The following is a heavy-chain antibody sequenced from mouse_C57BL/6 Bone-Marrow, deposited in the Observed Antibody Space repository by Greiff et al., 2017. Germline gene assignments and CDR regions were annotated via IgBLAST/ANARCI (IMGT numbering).Heavy chain of an antibody. CDR1: GFSLTSYA. D-gene: IGHD2-1*01. CDR2: IRTSGGT. J-gene: IGHJ1*03. Sequence: VQLKESGPGLVAPSQCLSISCTVSGFSLTSYAISWVRQPPGKGLEWLGVIRTSGGTNYNSTLKSNLSISKDNSKSHVFLKMNSLQTDDTATYYSARRAYGNYAYWYFCGWGTGTTVTVAS. V-gene: IGHV2-9-1*01. CDR3: ARRAYGNYAYWYFCG.